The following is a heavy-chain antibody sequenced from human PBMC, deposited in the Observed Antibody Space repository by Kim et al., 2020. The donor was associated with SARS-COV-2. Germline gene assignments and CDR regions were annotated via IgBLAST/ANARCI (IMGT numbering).Heavy chain of an antibody. D-gene: IGHD6-13*01. J-gene: IGHJ3*02. Sequence: PTHKSRSTIAVDTSKNQFSRKMSSVTAADTAVYYCARAAAAGRRHDAFDIWGQGTMVTVSS. CDR3: ARAAAAGRRHDAFDI. V-gene: IGHV4-30-2*04.